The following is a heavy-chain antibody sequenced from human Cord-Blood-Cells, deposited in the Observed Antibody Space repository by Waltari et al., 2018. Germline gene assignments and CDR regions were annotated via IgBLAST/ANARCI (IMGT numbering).Heavy chain of an antibody. V-gene: IGHV5-51*01. CDR3: ARQGYCSGGSCYSDY. Sequence: EVQLVQSGAEVKKPGESLKISCKGSGYSFTSYWIGWVRPTPGKGLEWMGIIYPGDSDTRYSPSFQGQVTISADKSISTAYLQWSSLKASDTAMYYCARQGYCSGGSCYSDYWGQGTLVTVSS. J-gene: IGHJ4*02. D-gene: IGHD2-15*01. CDR2: IYPGDSDT. CDR1: GYSFTSYW.